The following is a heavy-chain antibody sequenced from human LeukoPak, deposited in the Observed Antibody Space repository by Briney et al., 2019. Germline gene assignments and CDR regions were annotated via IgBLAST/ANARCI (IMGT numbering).Heavy chain of an antibody. CDR2: IYTSGST. CDR1: GGSISSGSYY. CDR3: ASPSDRAGAFDI. J-gene: IGHJ3*02. V-gene: IGHV4-61*02. Sequence: PSETLSLTCTVSGGSISSGSYYWSWIRQPAGKGLEWIGRIYTSGSTNYNPSLKSRVTMSVDTSKNQFSLKLSSVTAADTAVYYCASPSDRAGAFDIWGQGTMVTVSS.